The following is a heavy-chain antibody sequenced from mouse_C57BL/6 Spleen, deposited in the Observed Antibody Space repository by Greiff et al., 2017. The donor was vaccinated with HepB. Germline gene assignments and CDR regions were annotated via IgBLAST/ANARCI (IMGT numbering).Heavy chain of an antibody. Sequence: QVVESGGDLVKPGGSLKLSCAASGFTFSSYGMSWVRQTPDKRLEWVATISSGGSYTYYPDSVKGRFTISRDNAKNTLYLQMSSLKSEDTAMYYCARLPTTVVLYYFDYWGQGTTLTVSS. CDR2: ISSGGSYT. V-gene: IGHV5-6*01. J-gene: IGHJ2*01. CDR3: ARLPTTVVLYYFDY. CDR1: GFTFSSYG. D-gene: IGHD1-1*01.